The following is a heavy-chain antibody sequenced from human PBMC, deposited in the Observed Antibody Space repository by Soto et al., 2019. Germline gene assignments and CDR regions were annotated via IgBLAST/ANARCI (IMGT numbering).Heavy chain of an antibody. V-gene: IGHV1-69*13. CDR1: GDTFSSYA. CDR2: IIPMFDTP. J-gene: IGHJ6*02. Sequence: ASVKVSCKASGDTFSSYAISWVRQAPGQGLEWMGGIIPMFDTPHYAQRFQGRVTITADESTSTAYMELSSLRSDDTAMYFCARDYAKWTSSYLYYGMDVWGQGTTVPVYS. CDR3: ARDYAKWTSSYLYYGMDV. D-gene: IGHD1-26*01.